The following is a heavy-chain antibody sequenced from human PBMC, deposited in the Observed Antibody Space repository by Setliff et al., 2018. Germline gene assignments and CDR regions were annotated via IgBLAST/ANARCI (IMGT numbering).Heavy chain of an antibody. CDR3: ARGLNSVSWTFAY. V-gene: IGHV4-4*08. J-gene: IGHJ4*02. CDR1: GDSIYNHF. Sequence: SETLSLTCTVSGDSIYNHFWSWVRQPPGKGLEWIGYIYSTGSTNYNPSLKSRVAISIDTSKNQFSLKVNSVTAADTAIYYCARGLNSVSWTFAYWGQGSLVTVSS. CDR2: IYSTGST. D-gene: IGHD2-15*01.